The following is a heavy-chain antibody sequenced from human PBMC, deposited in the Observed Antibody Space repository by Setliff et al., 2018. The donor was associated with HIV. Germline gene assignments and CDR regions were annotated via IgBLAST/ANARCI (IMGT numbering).Heavy chain of an antibody. J-gene: IGHJ4*02. CDR1: GGSFSGYY. Sequence: SETLSLTCAVYGGSFSGYYWSWIRQPPGKELEWVGSISYSGNTDQNPSLKSRVTISQDTAKNPFSRKLSSVTAADTAVYYCARGTLYYDYVWGTPFPFDYWGQGTLVTVSS. D-gene: IGHD3-16*01. V-gene: IGHV4-34*11. CDR2: ISYSGNT. CDR3: ARGTLYYDYVWGTPFPFDY.